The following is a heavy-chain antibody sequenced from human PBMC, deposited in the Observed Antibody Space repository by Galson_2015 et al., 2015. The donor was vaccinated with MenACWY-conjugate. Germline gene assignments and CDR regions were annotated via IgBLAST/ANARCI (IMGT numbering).Heavy chain of an antibody. V-gene: IGHV2-5*02. CDR3: AHRQIRGGPGWNEGVFDY. Sequence: PALVKPTQALALTCTFSGFSLPTGQVGVGWIRQPPGKALEWLALIYWDDDKRYSPSLRSRVTITKDTSKNQVVLTMSSMDPVDTATYYCAHRQIRGGPGWNEGVFDYWGQGILVTVSS. D-gene: IGHD1-1*01. CDR2: IYWDDDK. CDR1: GFSLPTGQVG. J-gene: IGHJ4*02.